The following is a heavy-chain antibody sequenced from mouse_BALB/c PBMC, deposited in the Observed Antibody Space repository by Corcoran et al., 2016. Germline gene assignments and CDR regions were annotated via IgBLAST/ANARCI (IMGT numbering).Heavy chain of an antibody. CDR3: ARECPVGNPGDY. Sequence: EVQLQQSGPELVKPGASVKMSCKASGYTFTSYVMHWVKQKPGQGLEWIGYIYPYNDGTKYTEKFKGKGTMTSDKSSSTDDRELSSLTAADSAVYYCARECPVGNPGDYWGQGTILTVSS. CDR2: IYPYNDGT. D-gene: IGHD2-1*01. J-gene: IGHJ2*01. CDR1: GYTFTSYV. V-gene: IGHV1S136*01.